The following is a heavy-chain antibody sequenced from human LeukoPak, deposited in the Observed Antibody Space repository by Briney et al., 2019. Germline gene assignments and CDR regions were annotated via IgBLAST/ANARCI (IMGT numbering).Heavy chain of an antibody. CDR2: INAGNGNT. V-gene: IGHV1-3*01. J-gene: IGHJ4*02. CDR1: GYTFTSYG. CDR3: ARSYSSSWYSALNY. Sequence: ASVKVSCKASGYTFTSYGISWVRQAPGQGLEWMGWINAGNGNTKYSQKFQGRVTITRDTSASTAYMELSSLRSEDTAVYYCARSYSSSWYSALNYWGQGTLVTVSS. D-gene: IGHD6-13*01.